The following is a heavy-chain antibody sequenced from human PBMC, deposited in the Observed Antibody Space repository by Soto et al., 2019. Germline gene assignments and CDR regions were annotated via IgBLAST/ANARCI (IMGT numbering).Heavy chain of an antibody. Sequence: PGGSLRLSCAASGFTFSSYAMSWVRQAPGKGLEWVSAISGSGGSTYYADSVKGRFTISRDNSKNTLYLQMNSLRAEDTAVYYCAKDLMRLSIAVAGDYYYGMDVWGQGTTVTVSS. V-gene: IGHV3-23*01. J-gene: IGHJ6*02. CDR2: ISGSGGST. D-gene: IGHD6-19*01. CDR3: AKDLMRLSIAVAGDYYYGMDV. CDR1: GFTFSSYA.